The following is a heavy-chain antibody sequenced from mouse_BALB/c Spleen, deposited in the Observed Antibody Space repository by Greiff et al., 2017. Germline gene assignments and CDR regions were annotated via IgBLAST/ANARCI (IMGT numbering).Heavy chain of an antibody. V-gene: IGHV1-5*01. Sequence: EVQLQQSGTVLARPGASVKMSCKASGYSFTSYWMPWVKQRPGQGLEWIGAIYPGNSDTSYNQKFKGKAKLTAVTSASTAYMELSSLTNEDSAVYYCTREHYYGSSSLYFDYWGQGTTLTVSA. CDR3: TREHYYGSSSLYFDY. CDR2: IYPGNSDT. CDR1: GYSFTSYW. J-gene: IGHJ2*01. D-gene: IGHD1-1*01.